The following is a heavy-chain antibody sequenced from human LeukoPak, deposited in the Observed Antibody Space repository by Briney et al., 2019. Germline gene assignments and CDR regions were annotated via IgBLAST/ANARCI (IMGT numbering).Heavy chain of an antibody. CDR1: GYTFTSYD. CDR3: ARAADYGDFSWFDP. V-gene: IGHV1-8*03. J-gene: IGHJ5*02. Sequence: ASVKVSCKASGYTFTSYDINWVRQATGQGLEWMGWMNPNSGNTGYAQKFQGRVTITRNTSISTAYMELSSLRSEDTAVYYCARAADYGDFSWFDPWGQGTLVTVSS. CDR2: MNPNSGNT. D-gene: IGHD4-17*01.